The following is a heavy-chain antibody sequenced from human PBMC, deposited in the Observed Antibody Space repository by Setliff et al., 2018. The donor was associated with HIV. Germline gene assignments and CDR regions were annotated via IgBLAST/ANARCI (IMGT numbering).Heavy chain of an antibody. V-gene: IGHV4-59*01. CDR1: GGSISSYY. J-gene: IGHJ4*02. Sequence: PSETLSLTCTVSGGSISSYYWSWIRQPPGTGLEWIGYIYYSGSTNYNPSLKSRVTISLDMSKNQFSLRLSSVTAADTAVYYCARDSGYSFGFNYFDYWGQGTLVTVSS. CDR3: ARDSGYSFGFNYFDY. CDR2: IYYSGST. D-gene: IGHD5-18*01.